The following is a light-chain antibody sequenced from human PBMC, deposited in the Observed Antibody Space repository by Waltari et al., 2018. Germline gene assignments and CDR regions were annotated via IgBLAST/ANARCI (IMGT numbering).Light chain of an antibody. CDR1: SSDVGSYNY. Sequence: QSALTQPPSASGSPGQSVTISCTGTSSDVGSYNYVHWYQQHPGKAPKLMIFEVSKRFSGVPDRFSGSKSANTASLTVSGLQAEDEADYYCSSYAGNNFYVFGTGTTVTVL. V-gene: IGLV2-8*01. CDR2: EVS. CDR3: SSYAGNNFYV. J-gene: IGLJ1*01.